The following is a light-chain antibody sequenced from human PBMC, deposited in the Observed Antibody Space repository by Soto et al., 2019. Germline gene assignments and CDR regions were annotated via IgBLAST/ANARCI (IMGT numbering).Light chain of an antibody. Sequence: QSVLTQSPSASASLGASLKLTCTLSSGHSSYAIAWHQQQPEKGPRYLMKVNSDGSHNKGDGIPDRFSGSSSGAERYLTISSLQSEDEADYYCQTWGTGIRVFGGGTKLTVL. CDR3: QTWGTGIRV. CDR2: VNSDGSH. J-gene: IGLJ2*01. CDR1: SGHSSYA. V-gene: IGLV4-69*01.